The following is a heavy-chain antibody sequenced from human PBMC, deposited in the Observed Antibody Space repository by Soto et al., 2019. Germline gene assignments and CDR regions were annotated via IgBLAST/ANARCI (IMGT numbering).Heavy chain of an antibody. V-gene: IGHV4-39*01. CDR1: GDSVSSYY. CDR2: IYYSGST. Sequence: PSETLSLTCTVSGDSVSSYYWGWIRQPPGKGLEWIGSIYYSGSTYYNPSLKSRVTISVDTSKNQFSLKLSSVTAADTAVYYCARRGSGSYSDYWGQGTLVTVSS. CDR3: ARRGSGSYSDY. J-gene: IGHJ4*02. D-gene: IGHD3-10*01.